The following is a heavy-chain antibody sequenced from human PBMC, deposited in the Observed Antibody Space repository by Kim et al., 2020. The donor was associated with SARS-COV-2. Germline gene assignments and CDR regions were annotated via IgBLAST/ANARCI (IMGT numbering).Heavy chain of an antibody. D-gene: IGHD3-3*01. V-gene: IGHV1-69*13. CDR2: IIPIFGTA. CDR3: ARDSSLSNGVVIMPYYYYYGMDV. Sequence: SVKVSCKASGGTFSSYAISWVRQAPGQGLEWMGGIIPIFGTANYAQKFQGRVTITADESTSTAYMELSSLRSEDTAVYYCARDSSLSNGVVIMPYYYYYGMDVWGQGTTVTVSS. J-gene: IGHJ6*02. CDR1: GGTFSSYA.